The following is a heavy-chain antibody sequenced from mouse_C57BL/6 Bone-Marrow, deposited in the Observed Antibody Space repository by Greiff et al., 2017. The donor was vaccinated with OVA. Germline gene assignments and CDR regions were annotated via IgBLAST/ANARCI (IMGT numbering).Heavy chain of an antibody. CDR3: ARLGFITTVVGYFDY. J-gene: IGHJ2*01. V-gene: IGHV1-26*01. CDR2: INPNNGGT. D-gene: IGHD1-1*01. Sequence: VQLQQSGPELVKPGASVKISCKASGYTFTDYYMNWVKQSHGKSLEWIGDINPNNGGTSYNQKFKGKATLTVDKSSSTAYMELRSLTSEDSAVYYCARLGFITTVVGYFDYWGQGTTLTVSS. CDR1: GYTFTDYY.